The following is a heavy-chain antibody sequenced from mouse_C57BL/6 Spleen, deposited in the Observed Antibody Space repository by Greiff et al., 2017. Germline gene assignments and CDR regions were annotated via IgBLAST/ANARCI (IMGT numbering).Heavy chain of an antibody. J-gene: IGHJ2*01. CDR3: ALLSVDY. Sequence: QVQLQQSGPELVKPGASVKISCKASGYAFSSSWMNWVKQRPGKGLEWIGRIYPGDGDTNYNGKFKGKATLTADKSSSTAYMQLSSLTSVDSAVYFCALLSVDYWGQGTTLTVSS. D-gene: IGHD2-10*01. CDR1: GYAFSSSW. V-gene: IGHV1-82*01. CDR2: IYPGDGDT.